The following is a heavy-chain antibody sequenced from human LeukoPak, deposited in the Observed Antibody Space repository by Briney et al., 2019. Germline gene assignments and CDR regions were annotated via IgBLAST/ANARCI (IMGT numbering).Heavy chain of an antibody. V-gene: IGHV3-23*01. CDR2: IYGDASKT. CDR1: GFTFTTYT. CDR3: AKDRVPDNGWYFDM. D-gene: IGHD2-15*01. J-gene: IGHJ3*02. Sequence: GGSLRLSCAAPGFTFTTYTISWVRQAPGKGLEWVSSIYGDASKTFYADSVRGRFTISRDSSKSMVYLQVNGLRVDDTALYYCAKDRVPDNGWYFDMWGQGTMVIVSA.